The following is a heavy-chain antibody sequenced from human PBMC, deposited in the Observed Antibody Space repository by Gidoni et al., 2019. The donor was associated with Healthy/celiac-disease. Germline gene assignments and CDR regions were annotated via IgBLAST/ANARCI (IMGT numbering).Heavy chain of an antibody. CDR2: ISYDGSNK. V-gene: IGHV3-30*18. D-gene: IGHD3-9*01. CDR1: GVTCSSYG. CDR3: AKDRRYFDPGYYFDY. Sequence: QVQLEESGGGVVQRGRSLRLSCAASGVTCSSYGMHWVRQAPGKGLEVVSFISYDGSNKYYADSVKGRFTISRDNSKNTLYLQMNSLRAEDTAVYYCAKDRRYFDPGYYFDYWGQGTLVTVSS. J-gene: IGHJ4*02.